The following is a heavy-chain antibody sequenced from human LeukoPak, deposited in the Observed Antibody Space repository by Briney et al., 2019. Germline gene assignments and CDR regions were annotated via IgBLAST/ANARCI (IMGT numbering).Heavy chain of an antibody. CDR2: VYGGGST. J-gene: IGHJ3*01. D-gene: IGHD1-26*01. V-gene: IGHV3-53*05. CDR3: AKANPLIVGARAGGPINF. CDR1: GFTVSNNY. Sequence: GGSLRLSCAASGFTVSNNYMSWVRQVPGKGLEWVSVVYGGGSTYYADSVKGRFTISRDNSKNSLYLQMNSLRTEDTAVYYCAKANPLIVGARAGGPINFWGQGTMVTVSS.